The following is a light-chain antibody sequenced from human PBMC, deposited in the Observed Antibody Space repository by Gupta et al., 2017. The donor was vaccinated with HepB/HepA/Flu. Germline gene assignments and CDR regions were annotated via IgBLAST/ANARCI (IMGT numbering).Light chain of an antibody. Sequence: DIVMTQSPNSLAVSLGERATINCKSSQSVLYSSNIKNYLAWYQQKPGQPPKLLIYWASTRESGVPDRFSGSGSGTDFTLTNSSLQAEDVAVYYCQQYYSTPHTFGQGTRVEIK. CDR3: QQYYSTPHT. CDR2: WAS. CDR1: QSVLYSSNIKNY. V-gene: IGKV4-1*01. J-gene: IGKJ1*01.